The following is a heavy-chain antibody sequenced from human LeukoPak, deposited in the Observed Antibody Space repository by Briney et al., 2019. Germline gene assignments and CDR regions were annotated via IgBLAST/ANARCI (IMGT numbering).Heavy chain of an antibody. V-gene: IGHV3-74*01. CDR3: TTGPSYGYEW. Sequence: GGSLRLSCAASGMTFSDHWMHWVRQVPGKGLVWVSLIKTDGRTTIYADSVKGRFTISRDNGKSTLYLQMNSLRAEDTAIYYCTTGPSYGYEWWGQGSVVTVSS. J-gene: IGHJ1*01. CDR1: GMTFSDHW. CDR2: IKTDGRTT. D-gene: IGHD3-16*01.